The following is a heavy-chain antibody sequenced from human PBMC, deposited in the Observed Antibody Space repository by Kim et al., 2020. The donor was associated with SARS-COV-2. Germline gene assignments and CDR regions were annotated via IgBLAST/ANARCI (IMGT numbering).Heavy chain of an antibody. D-gene: IGHD2-8*01. V-gene: IGHV4-34*01. J-gene: IGHJ6*02. CDR3: ARGKRKVNCTNGVCRTGTNYGMDV. CDR1: GGSFSGYY. Sequence: SETLSLTCAVYGGSFSGYYWSWIRQPPGKGLEWIGEINHSGSTNYNPSLKSRVTISVDTSKNQFSLKLSSVTAADTAVYYCARGKRKVNCTNGVCRTGTNYGMDVWGQGTTVTVSS. CDR2: INHSGST.